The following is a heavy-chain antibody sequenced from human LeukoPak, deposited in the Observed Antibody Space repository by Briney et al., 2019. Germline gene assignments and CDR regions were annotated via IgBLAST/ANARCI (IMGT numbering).Heavy chain of an antibody. CDR2: INARGDT. CDR3: ARGQVPATRGHNWFDP. CDR1: GWSFNDYY. J-gene: IGHJ5*02. Sequence: KPSATLSLTCAVYGWSFNDYYWNWIRQPPGKGLEWIGEINARGDTNYNPSLKSRVTISVDTSKNQFSLSLSSMSASDTAVYYCARGQVPATRGHNWFDPWGQGTLVTVSS. V-gene: IGHV4-34*01. D-gene: IGHD2-2*01.